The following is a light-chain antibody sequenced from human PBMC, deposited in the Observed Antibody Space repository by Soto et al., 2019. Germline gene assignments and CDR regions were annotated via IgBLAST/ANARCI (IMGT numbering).Light chain of an antibody. CDR2: KSS. J-gene: IGKJ2*01. CDR3: MQSTHLPHT. CDR1: QSLVHSDGTTY. Sequence: DVAMTQTPLASAVTPGQPAYISCKSSQSLVHSDGTTYLNWLQQRPGQPPSLLIYKSSERFSGVPDRFSGSGAGTDFTLKISRVEAEDVVVYYCMQSTHLPHTFGQGTKLEIK. V-gene: IGKV2-24*01.